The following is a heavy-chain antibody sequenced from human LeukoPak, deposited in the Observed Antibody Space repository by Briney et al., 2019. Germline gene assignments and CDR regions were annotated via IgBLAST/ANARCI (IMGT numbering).Heavy chain of an antibody. CDR2: ISYDGSNK. D-gene: IGHD6-13*01. CDR1: GFTFSSYA. Sequence: SGGSLRLSCAASGFTFSSYAMHWVRQAPGKGLEWVAVISYDGSNKYYADSVKGRFTISRDNSKNTLYLQMNSLRAEDTAVYYCARDRGLKIIAAAGLWGQGTLVTVSS. V-gene: IGHV3-30-3*01. CDR3: ARDRGLKIIAAAGL. J-gene: IGHJ4*02.